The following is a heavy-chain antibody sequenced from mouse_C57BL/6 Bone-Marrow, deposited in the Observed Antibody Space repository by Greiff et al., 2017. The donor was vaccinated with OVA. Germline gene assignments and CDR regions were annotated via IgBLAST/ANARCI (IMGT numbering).Heavy chain of an antibody. CDR2: INPYNGDT. J-gene: IGHJ4*01. CDR1: GYSFTGYF. D-gene: IGHD4-1*01. Sequence: EVQLQQSGPELVKPGDSVKISCKASGYSFTGYFMNWVMQSHGKSLEWIGRINPYNGDTFYNQKFKGKATLTVDKSSSTAHMELRSLTSEDSAVYYCASLNWSYYYAMDYWGQGTSVTVSS. V-gene: IGHV1-20*01. CDR3: ASLNWSYYYAMDY.